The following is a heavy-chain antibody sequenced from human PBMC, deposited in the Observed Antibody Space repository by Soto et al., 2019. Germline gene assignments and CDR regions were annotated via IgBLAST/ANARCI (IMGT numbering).Heavy chain of an antibody. V-gene: IGHV4-39*01. Sequence: QLQLQESGPGLVKPSETLSLTCSVSGGSIRSNIYYWGWIRQPPGKGLGWIATVHYSGSTYYTPSPKNRVTRSADTSNTQFSLRLNSVTAADTAVYYCARQHYYDSSGYYTWNWGQGTLVTVSS. D-gene: IGHD3-22*01. CDR1: GGSIRSNIYY. J-gene: IGHJ4*02. CDR3: ARQHYYDSSGYYTWN. CDR2: VHYSGST.